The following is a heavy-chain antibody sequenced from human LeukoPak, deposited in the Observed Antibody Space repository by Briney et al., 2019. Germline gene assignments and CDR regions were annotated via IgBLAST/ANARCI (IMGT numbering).Heavy chain of an antibody. CDR3: ARGGGYCSSTSCYADYFDY. Sequence: ASAKVSCKASGDTFTRYAMHWVRQAPGQRLEWMGWINAGNGNTKYSQKFQGRVTITRDTSASTAYMELSSLRSEDTAVYYCARGGGYCSSTSCYADYFDYWGQGTLVTVSS. D-gene: IGHD2-2*01. CDR2: INAGNGNT. V-gene: IGHV1-3*01. CDR1: GDTFTRYA. J-gene: IGHJ4*02.